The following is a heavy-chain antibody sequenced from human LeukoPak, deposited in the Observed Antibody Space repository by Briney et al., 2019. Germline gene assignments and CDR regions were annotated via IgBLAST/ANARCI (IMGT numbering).Heavy chain of an antibody. CDR1: GFTFSSYA. CDR2: VSDSGSNT. V-gene: IGHV3-23*01. J-gene: IGHJ6*03. Sequence: GGSLRLSCAASGFTFSSYAMSWVRQAPGKGLEWVSSVSDSGSNTYYAASVKGRFTISRDNSKNTLYLQMNSLKAEDTAVYYCAKGYYDFWSGYYPMDVWGKGTTVTVSS. D-gene: IGHD3-3*01. CDR3: AKGYYDFWSGYYPMDV.